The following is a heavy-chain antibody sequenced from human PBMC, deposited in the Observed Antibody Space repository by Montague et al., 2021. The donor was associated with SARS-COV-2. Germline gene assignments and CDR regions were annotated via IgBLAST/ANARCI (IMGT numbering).Heavy chain of an antibody. CDR3: VRSLWFGDSDYYFDS. CDR1: GFTFRSYW. V-gene: IGHV3-74*01. Sequence: SLRLSCAASGFTFRSYWMHWVRQVPGRGLVWVSRIKPDGTSTHYAASVKGRFIISRDNAKNTLSLQMTNLRVDDTAVYFCVRSLWFGDSDYYFDSWGQGTLVTVSS. CDR2: IKPDGTST. D-gene: IGHD3-10*01. J-gene: IGHJ4*02.